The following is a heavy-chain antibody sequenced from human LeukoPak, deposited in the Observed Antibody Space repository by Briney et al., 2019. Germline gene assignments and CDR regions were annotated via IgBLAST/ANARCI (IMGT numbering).Heavy chain of an antibody. CDR3: AKGRCSGPGRDSFDY. D-gene: IGHD2-15*01. CDR1: GFTFSSYA. Sequence: PGGSLRLSYAASGFTFSSYAMSWVRQAPGKGLEWVSAISGSGDSTYYGDSVKGRFTISRDNSKNTLYLQMNSLRAEDTAVYYCAKGRCSGPGRDSFDYWGQGTLVTVSS. V-gene: IGHV3-23*01. J-gene: IGHJ4*02. CDR2: ISGSGDST.